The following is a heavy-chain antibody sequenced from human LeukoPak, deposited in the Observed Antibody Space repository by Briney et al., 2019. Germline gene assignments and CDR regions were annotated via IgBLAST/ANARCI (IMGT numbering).Heavy chain of an antibody. CDR2: NSSGST. CDR1: GFTVSSNY. CDR3: ARDVVGATYFD. V-gene: IGHV3-53*01. Sequence: GGSLRLSCAASGFTVSSNYMTWVRQAPGKGLKWVSINSSGSTSYADSVKGRFTISRDNSKNTLYLQMNSLRAEDTAVYYCARDVVGATYFDWGQGTLVTVSS. J-gene: IGHJ4*02. D-gene: IGHD1-26*01.